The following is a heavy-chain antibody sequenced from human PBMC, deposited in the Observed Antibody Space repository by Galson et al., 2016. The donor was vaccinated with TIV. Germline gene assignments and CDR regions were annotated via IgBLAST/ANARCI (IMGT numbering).Heavy chain of an antibody. V-gene: IGHV4-30-4*01. J-gene: IGHJ6*02. Sequence: TLSLTCTVSGAPIRDGDSFWSWIRQSPGKGLEWIGYIYYSGRTFYNPSLKSRITTSVDTSKNQFSVKLTSVTAADTAVYYCARKAGYYYYAMDVWGQGTTVTVSS. CDR2: IYYSGRT. CDR3: ARKAGYYYYAMDV. CDR1: GAPIRDGDSF.